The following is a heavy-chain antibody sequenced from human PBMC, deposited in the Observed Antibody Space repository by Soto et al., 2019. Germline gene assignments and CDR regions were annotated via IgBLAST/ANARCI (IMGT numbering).Heavy chain of an antibody. J-gene: IGHJ4*02. CDR3: SRDPLNYYDSD. Sequence: EVQLVESGGGLVQPGGSLRLSCAASGFNFGSGWMHWVRQAPGKGLVWVSRIDSDGSRPTYADSVKGRFTISRDNAKNTLYLQMSSLTAEDTALYYCSRDPLNYYDSDWGQGTLVTVSS. V-gene: IGHV3-74*01. D-gene: IGHD3-22*01. CDR2: IDSDGSRP. CDR1: GFNFGSGW.